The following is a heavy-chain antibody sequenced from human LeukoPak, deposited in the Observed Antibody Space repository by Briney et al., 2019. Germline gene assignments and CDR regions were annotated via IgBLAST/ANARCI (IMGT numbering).Heavy chain of an antibody. CDR2: IYYSGSA. J-gene: IGHJ4*02. CDR3: ARHAGSYEPHLDY. CDR1: GGSISSSSYY. Sequence: SETLSLTCTVSGGSISSSSYYWGWIRQPPGKGLEWIGSIYYSGSAYYNPSLKSRVTISVDTSKNQFSLKLSSVTAADTAVYYCARHAGSYEPHLDYWGQGTLVTVSS. V-gene: IGHV4-39*01. D-gene: IGHD3-10*01.